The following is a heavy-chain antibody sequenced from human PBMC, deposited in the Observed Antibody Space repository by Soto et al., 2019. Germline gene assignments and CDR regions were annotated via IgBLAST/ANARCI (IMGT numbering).Heavy chain of an antibody. J-gene: IGHJ4*02. CDR3: AKDRRHGDYYSVYDF. D-gene: IGHD4-17*01. CDR2: ISHDGTVK. V-gene: IGHV3-30*18. CDR1: GFTLSDYG. Sequence: QVQLVESGGGMVQPGRSLRLSCAASGFTLSDYGMHWVRQAPGRGLEWVAIISHDGTVKYWADSEKGRFTISRDNSKNTVYLQMNSLRSEDTAVYYCAKDRRHGDYYSVYDFWGQGTLVTVSS.